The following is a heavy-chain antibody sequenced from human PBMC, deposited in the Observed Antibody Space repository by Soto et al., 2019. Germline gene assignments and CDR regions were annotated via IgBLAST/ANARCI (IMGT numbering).Heavy chain of an antibody. CDR2: VNPILSMS. Sequence: QVQLVQSGAEVKRPGSSVKVSCKASGDTFSFYSINWVRQAPGLGLEWMGRVNPILSMSNYAQRFQGGVTMTADKSTSTAYMERSGLRSEDTAMYYCATSYGSGYRAFDYWGQGALVTVSS. D-gene: IGHD3-10*01. CDR1: GDTFSFYS. V-gene: IGHV1-69*04. J-gene: IGHJ4*02. CDR3: ATSYGSGYRAFDY.